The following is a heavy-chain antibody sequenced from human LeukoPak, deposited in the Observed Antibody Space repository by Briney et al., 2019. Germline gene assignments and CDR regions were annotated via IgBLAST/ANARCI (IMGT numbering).Heavy chain of an antibody. V-gene: IGHV4-61*01. Sequence: SETLSLTCTVSGDSISSSSYYWGWIRQPPGKGLEWIGYVYNSGSTNYNPSLKSRVTISVDTSKNQFSLKLSSVTASDTAVYYCVRDRELGYWGQGTLVTVSS. CDR2: VYNSGST. CDR1: GDSISSSSYY. CDR3: VRDRELGY. J-gene: IGHJ4*02. D-gene: IGHD1-26*01.